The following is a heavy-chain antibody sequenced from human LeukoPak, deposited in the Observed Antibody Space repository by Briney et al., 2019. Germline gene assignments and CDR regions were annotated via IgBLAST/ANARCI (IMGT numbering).Heavy chain of an antibody. Sequence: GGSLRLSCASSGFTVSSNYMSWVRQAPGKGLEWVSVIYSGGSTNYAGSVKGRFTISRDNSKNTLYLQMNSLRAEDTAVYYCATGGIAVNFDYWAQGTLVTVSS. CDR1: GFTVSSNY. V-gene: IGHV3-53*01. CDR2: IYSGGST. J-gene: IGHJ4*02. CDR3: ATGGIAVNFDY. D-gene: IGHD6-19*01.